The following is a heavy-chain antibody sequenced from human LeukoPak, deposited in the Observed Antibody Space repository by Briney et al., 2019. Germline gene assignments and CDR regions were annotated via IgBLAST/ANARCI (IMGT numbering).Heavy chain of an antibody. D-gene: IGHD4-17*01. J-gene: IGHJ6*03. CDR3: ARDGYGAYYYYMDV. CDR2: ISYDGSNR. CDR1: GFTFSSYG. V-gene: IGHV3-30*03. Sequence: GRSLRLSCAASGFTFSSYGMHWVRQAPGKGLEWVAVISYDGSNRYYADSVKGRFTISRDNAKNSLYLQMNSLRAEDTAVYYCARDGYGAYYYYMDVWGKGTTVTISS.